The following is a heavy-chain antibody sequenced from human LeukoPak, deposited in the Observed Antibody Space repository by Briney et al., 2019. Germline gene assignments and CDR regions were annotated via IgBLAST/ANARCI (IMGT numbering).Heavy chain of an antibody. J-gene: IGHJ6*03. D-gene: IGHD3-22*01. CDR1: GFTFSSYG. CDR2: IRYDGSNK. CDR3: ARDRYYDSSGYYNKTYYYYYMDV. Sequence: PGGSLRLSCAASGFTFSSYGMHWVRQAPGKGLEWVAFIRYDGSNKYYADSVKGRFTISRDNSKNTLYLQMNSLRAEDTAVYYCARDRYYDSSGYYNKTYYYYYMDVWGKGTTVTVSS. V-gene: IGHV3-30*02.